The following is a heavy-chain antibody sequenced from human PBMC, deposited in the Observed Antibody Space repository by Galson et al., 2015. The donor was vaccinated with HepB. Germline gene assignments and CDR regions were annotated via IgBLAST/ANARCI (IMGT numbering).Heavy chain of an antibody. J-gene: IGHJ4*02. CDR2: INKNNVI. CDR3: VRDPHYSFGLEY. CDR1: GFTFRNHD. V-gene: IGHV3-48*03. Sequence: LRLSCAASGFTFRNHDMNWVRQAPGKGLEWIAYINKNNVIHYADSVKGRFTVSRDNAESSLYLQMNSLRAEDTAIYYCVRDPHYSFGLEYWGQGTLVTVSS. D-gene: IGHD3-10*01.